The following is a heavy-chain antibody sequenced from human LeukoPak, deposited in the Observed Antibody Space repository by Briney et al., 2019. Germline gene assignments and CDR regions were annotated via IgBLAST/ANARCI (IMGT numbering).Heavy chain of an antibody. V-gene: IGHV4-34*01. Sequence: SETLSLTCAVYGGSFSGYYWSWIRQPPGKGLEWIGEITHSGSTNYNPSLKSRVTISVDTSKNQFSLKLSSVTAADTAVYYCARGQTTYKDCSGGSCYSSAYYYYYYMDVWGKGTTVTVSS. D-gene: IGHD2-15*01. CDR3: ARGQTTYKDCSGGSCYSSAYYYYYYMDV. CDR1: GGSFSGYY. J-gene: IGHJ6*03. CDR2: ITHSGST.